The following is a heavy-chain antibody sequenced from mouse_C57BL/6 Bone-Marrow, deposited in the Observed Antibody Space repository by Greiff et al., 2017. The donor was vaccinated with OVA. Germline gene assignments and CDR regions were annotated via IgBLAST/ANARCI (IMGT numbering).Heavy chain of an antibody. CDR1: GYTFTSYG. CDR2: IYPRSGNT. J-gene: IGHJ2*01. Sequence: QVQLKQSGAELARPGASVKLSCKASGYTFTSYGISWVKQRTGQGLEWIGEIYPRSGNTYYNEKFKGKATLTADKSSSTAYMELRSLTSEDSAVYFCARLDYDYGFDYWGQGTTLTVSS. D-gene: IGHD2-4*01. CDR3: ARLDYDYGFDY. V-gene: IGHV1-81*01.